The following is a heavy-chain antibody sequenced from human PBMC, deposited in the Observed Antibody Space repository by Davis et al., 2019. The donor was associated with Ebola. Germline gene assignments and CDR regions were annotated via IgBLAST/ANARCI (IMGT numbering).Heavy chain of an antibody. Sequence: ASVKVSCKASGYTFTGYYMHWVRQAPGQGLEWMGWINPNSGGTNYAQKFQGRVTMTRDTSISTAYMELSRLRSDDTAVYYCATLGYCSSTSCYTLDYWGQGTLVTVSS. CDR3: ATLGYCSSTSCYTLDY. CDR2: INPNSGGT. J-gene: IGHJ4*02. D-gene: IGHD2-2*02. V-gene: IGHV1-2*02. CDR1: GYTFTGYY.